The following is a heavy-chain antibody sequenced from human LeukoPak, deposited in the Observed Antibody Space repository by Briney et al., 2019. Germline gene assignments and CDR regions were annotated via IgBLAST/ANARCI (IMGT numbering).Heavy chain of an antibody. J-gene: IGHJ6*02. CDR3: AKDMWRDSSAYYSTYYYYGMDV. V-gene: IGHV3-23*01. Sequence: PGGSLRLSCAASGFTFSSYAMSWVRQAPGKGLEWVSAISGSGGSTYYADSVKGRFTISRDNSKNTLYLQMNSLRAEDTAVYYCAKDMWRDSSAYYSTYYYYGMDVWGQGTTVTVCS. CDR1: GFTFSSYA. CDR2: ISGSGGST. D-gene: IGHD3-22*01.